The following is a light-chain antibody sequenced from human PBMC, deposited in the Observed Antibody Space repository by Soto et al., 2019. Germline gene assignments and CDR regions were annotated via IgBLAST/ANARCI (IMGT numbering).Light chain of an antibody. CDR3: CSYAGSVVV. CDR1: SSDVGGYNY. CDR2: DVS. J-gene: IGLJ2*01. Sequence: QSALTQPRSVSGSPGQSVTLSCTGTSSDVGGYNYVSWYQQHPGKAPKLMIYDVSKRPSGVPDRFSGSKSVNTASLTISGLQAEDEADYYCCSYAGSVVVFGGGTKLTVL. V-gene: IGLV2-11*01.